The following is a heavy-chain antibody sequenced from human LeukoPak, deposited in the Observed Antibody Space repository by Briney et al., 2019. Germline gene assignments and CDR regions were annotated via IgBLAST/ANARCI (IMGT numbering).Heavy chain of an antibody. J-gene: IGHJ5*02. CDR2: ISAYNGNT. D-gene: IGHD3-3*01. V-gene: IGHV1-18*01. CDR3: ARALRFSLDANWFDP. Sequence: ASVNVSCKASGYTFTSYGISWVRQAPGQGLEWMGWISAYNGNTNYAQKLQGRVTMTTDTSTSTAYMELRSLRSDDTAVYYCARALRFSLDANWFDPWGQGTLVTVSS. CDR1: GYTFTSYG.